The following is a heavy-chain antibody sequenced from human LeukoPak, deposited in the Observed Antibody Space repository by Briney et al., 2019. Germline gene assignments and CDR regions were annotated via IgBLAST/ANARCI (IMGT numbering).Heavy chain of an antibody. Sequence: GTLSLTCAVSGDSIRSSNWWSWVRQGPGKGLEWVAGITGRGETTYYADSVQGRVNISRDNSKDTLFLQVNGLRAEDTAVYYCAKDVIRGGITYFESWGQGTQVAVSS. D-gene: IGHD3-10*01. CDR1: GDSIRSSN. J-gene: IGHJ4*02. V-gene: IGHV3-23*01. CDR3: AKDVIRGGITYFES. CDR2: ITGRGETT.